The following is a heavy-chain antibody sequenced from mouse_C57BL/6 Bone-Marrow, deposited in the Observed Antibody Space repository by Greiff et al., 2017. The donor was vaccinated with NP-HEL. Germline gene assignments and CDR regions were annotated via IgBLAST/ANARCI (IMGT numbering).Heavy chain of an antibody. V-gene: IGHV1-72*01. CDR3: ARYYYGSGYFDY. J-gene: IGHJ2*01. CDR2: IDPNSGGP. Sequence: QVQLQQPGAELVKPGASVKLSCKASGYTFTNYWMHWVKQRPGRGLEWIGRIDPNSGGPKYNEQFKSTAPLTVDKPSSTAYMQLSSLTSEDSAVYYCARYYYGSGYFDYWGQGTTLTVSS. D-gene: IGHD1-1*01. CDR1: GYTFTNYW.